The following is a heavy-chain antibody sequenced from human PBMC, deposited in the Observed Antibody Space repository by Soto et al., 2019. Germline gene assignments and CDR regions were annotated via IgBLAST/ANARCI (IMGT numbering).Heavy chain of an antibody. Sequence: GESLKISCKGSGYSFTSYWIGWVRQMPGKGLEGMGMIYPGDSDTRYSPSFQGQVTISADKSISTAYLQWSSLKASDTAMYYCARQWYGAVGYFDYWGQGTLVTVSS. CDR3: ARQWYGAVGYFDY. V-gene: IGHV5-51*01. CDR1: GYSFTSYW. J-gene: IGHJ4*02. CDR2: IYPGDSDT. D-gene: IGHD6-19*01.